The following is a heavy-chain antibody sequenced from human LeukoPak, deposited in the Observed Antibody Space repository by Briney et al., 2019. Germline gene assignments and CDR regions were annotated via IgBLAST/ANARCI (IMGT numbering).Heavy chain of an antibody. CDR1: GFSFSTYE. D-gene: IGHD3-22*01. CDR2: ISTGGSLI. CDR3: ARDDYYDNSGYCDY. V-gene: IGHV3-48*03. Sequence: GGSLSLPCAASGFSFSTYEMNWVRQAPGKGLEWISYISTGGSLIYYADSVKGRFTISRDNAKNSLYLQMNSLRAEDTAVYYCARDDYYDNSGYCDYWGQGTLVTVSS. J-gene: IGHJ4*02.